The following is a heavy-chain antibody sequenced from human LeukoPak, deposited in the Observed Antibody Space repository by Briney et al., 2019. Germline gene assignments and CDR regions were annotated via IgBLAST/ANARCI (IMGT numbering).Heavy chain of an antibody. D-gene: IGHD3-3*01. V-gene: IGHV3-66*01. J-gene: IGHJ4*02. CDR3: AKGYSDFWTGHYYFDY. Sequence: PGGSLRLSCAASGFTVSSNYMSWVRQAPGKGLEWVSVIYSGGSTYYADSVKGRFTISRDNSKNTLYLQMNSLRAEDTAVYYCAKGYSDFWTGHYYFDYWGQGTLVTVSS. CDR2: IYSGGST. CDR1: GFTVSSNY.